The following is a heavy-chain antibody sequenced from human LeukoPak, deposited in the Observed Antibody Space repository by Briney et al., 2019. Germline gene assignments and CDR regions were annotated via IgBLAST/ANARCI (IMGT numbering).Heavy chain of an antibody. D-gene: IGHD4-17*01. J-gene: IGHJ4*02. CDR2: IQEDGSAK. CDR3: ARVSYGDRY. Sequence: GGSLRLSCAASGFTFSNYWMSWVRQAPGKGLEWVGNIQEDGSAKYYVDSVKGRFTISRDNAKNSLYLQMNSLRAEDTAVCYCARVSYGDRYWGQGTRVTVSS. V-gene: IGHV3-7*01. CDR1: GFTFSNYW.